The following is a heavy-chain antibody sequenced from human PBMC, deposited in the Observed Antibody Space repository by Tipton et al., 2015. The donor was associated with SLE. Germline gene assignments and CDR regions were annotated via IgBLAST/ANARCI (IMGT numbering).Heavy chain of an antibody. CDR2: ISRGSNTV. CDR1: GFTFSTYN. J-gene: IGHJ3*02. Sequence: SLRLSCAASGFTFSTYNMNWVRQAPGKGLEWISFISRGSNTVYYADSVKGRFTISRDDARNSMYLQMDSLRAEDTAVYYCANHALNWANAFDIWGQGTMVTVSS. CDR3: ANHALNWANAFDI. D-gene: IGHD2-2*01. V-gene: IGHV3-48*01.